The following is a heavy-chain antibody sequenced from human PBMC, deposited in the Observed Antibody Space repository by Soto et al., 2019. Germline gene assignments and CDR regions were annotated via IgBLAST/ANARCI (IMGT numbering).Heavy chain of an antibody. CDR1: GDSIRSYY. CDR2: IYYSGYT. Sequence: LSLTCTVSGDSIRSYYCSWIRQPPCKGLEWIGYIYYSGYTSYNPSLKSRVTISVDTSKNQFSLKLNSVTAADTAVYYCARCFSGNYPSRPEEQYYFDSWGQGTLVTVSS. V-gene: IGHV4-59*01. D-gene: IGHD1-26*01. J-gene: IGHJ4*02. CDR3: ARCFSGNYPSRPEEQYYFDS.